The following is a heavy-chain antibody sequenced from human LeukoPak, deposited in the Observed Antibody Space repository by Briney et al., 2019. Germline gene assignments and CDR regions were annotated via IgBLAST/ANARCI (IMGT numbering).Heavy chain of an antibody. CDR3: ARDQGELTGVDY. D-gene: IGHD7-27*01. CDR1: GGSISSSNW. CDR2: IYHSGST. Sequence: SETLSLTCAVSGGSISSSNWWSWVRQPPGKGLEWIGEIYHSGSTNYNPSLKSRVTISVDTSKNQFSLKLSSVTAADTAVYYCARDQGELTGVDYWGQGTLVTVSS. V-gene: IGHV4-4*02. J-gene: IGHJ4*02.